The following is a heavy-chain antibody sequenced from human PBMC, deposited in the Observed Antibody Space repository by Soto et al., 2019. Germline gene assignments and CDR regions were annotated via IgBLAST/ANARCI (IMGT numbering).Heavy chain of an antibody. J-gene: IGHJ6*03. V-gene: IGHV4-34*01. CDR2: INHLGSI. CDR1: GGTLSDYV. Sequence: PSVTLSLTCVVAGGTLSDYVWSWIRQPPGMALEWIGEINHLGSINYNPSLKSRVTMSVDTSKNQFSLTLNSVTAADTATYYCARGGISHWAYFYYMDVWDRGTTVTVSS. D-gene: IGHD2-21*01. CDR3: ARGGISHWAYFYYMDV.